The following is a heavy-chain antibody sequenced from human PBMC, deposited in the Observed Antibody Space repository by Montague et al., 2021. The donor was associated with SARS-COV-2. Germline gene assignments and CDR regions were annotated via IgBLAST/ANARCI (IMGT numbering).Heavy chain of an antibody. CDR2: INDRGVTNY. J-gene: IGHJ4*02. CDR3: ARWDPQTLTVISLRGKSANDY. V-gene: IGHV4-34*01. CDR1: GESFSGFF. D-gene: IGHD4-11*01. Sequence: SETLSLTCAVYGESFSGFFWSRIRQPPGKGLEWIAEINDRGVTNYNYNPSLGSRVTISADTSKNQFSLKLRSVTAADTAVYYCARWDPQTLTVISLRGKSANDYRGQGTLVTVSS.